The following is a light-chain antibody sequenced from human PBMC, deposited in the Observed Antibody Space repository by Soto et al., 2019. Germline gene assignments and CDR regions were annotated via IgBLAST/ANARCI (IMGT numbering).Light chain of an antibody. Sequence: EIVITPSPGTPSLSPGERATPSRRCRQSVSSRLAWYQQKPGQAPRLLIYDTSIRATGIPARFSGSGSGTDFTLTISSLEPEDFAVYYCQQRNSWPPTFTFGQGTRLEIK. CDR3: QQRNSWPPTFT. V-gene: IGKV3-11*01. CDR1: QSVSSR. J-gene: IGKJ5*01. CDR2: DTS.